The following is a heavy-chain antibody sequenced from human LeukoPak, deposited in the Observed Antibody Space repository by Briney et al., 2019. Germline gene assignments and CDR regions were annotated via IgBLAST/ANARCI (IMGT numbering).Heavy chain of an antibody. CDR1: GFTFSSYW. Sequence: QPGGSLRLSCAASGFTFSSYWMHWVRQAPGKGLVWVSRINSDGSSTSYADSVKGRFTISRDNAKNTLYLQMNSLRAEDTAVYYCARGNSGNSYGFAFEIWGQGTVVTVSS. V-gene: IGHV3-74*01. CDR2: INSDGSST. J-gene: IGHJ3*02. D-gene: IGHD5-18*01. CDR3: ARGNSGNSYGFAFEI.